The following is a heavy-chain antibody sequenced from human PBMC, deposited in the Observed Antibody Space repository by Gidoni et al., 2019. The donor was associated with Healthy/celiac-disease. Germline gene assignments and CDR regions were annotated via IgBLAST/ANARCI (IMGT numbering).Heavy chain of an antibody. Sequence: EVQLLESGGGLVQPGGSLRLSCAASGFTFSSYARSWVRQAPGKGLEWVSAISGSGGSTYYADSVKGRFTISRDNSKNTLYLQMNSLRAEDTAVYYCAKEQVGVNTFGGVIVGDYWGQGTLVTVSS. CDR1: GFTFSSYA. J-gene: IGHJ4*02. CDR2: ISGSGGST. V-gene: IGHV3-23*01. CDR3: AKEQVGVNTFGGVIVGDY. D-gene: IGHD3-16*02.